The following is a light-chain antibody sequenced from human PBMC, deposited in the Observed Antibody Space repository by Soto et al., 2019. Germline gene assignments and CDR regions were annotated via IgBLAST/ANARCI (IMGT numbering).Light chain of an antibody. CDR2: KAS. V-gene: IGKV1-5*03. CDR3: QQPPYT. J-gene: IGKJ2*01. CDR1: QTISSW. Sequence: DIQMTQSPSTLSGSVGDRVTITCRASQTISSWLAWYQQKPGKAPKLLIYKASTLKSGVPSRFSGSGSGTDFTLTINNLQPEDFATYYCQQPPYTFGPGTK.